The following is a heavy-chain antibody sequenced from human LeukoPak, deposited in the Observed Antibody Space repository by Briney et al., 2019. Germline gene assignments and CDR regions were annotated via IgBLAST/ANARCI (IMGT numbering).Heavy chain of an antibody. Sequence: PGGSLRLSCAASGFTFSSYWMQWVRQAPGKGLVWVSCINSDGSSTSYADSVKGRFTISRDNSWNTLYLQMSSLRAEDTAVYYCAKDQVISGSEASDIWGQGTMVTVSS. V-gene: IGHV3-74*01. CDR2: INSDGSST. CDR3: AKDQVISGSEASDI. D-gene: IGHD2-21*01. J-gene: IGHJ3*02. CDR1: GFTFSSYW.